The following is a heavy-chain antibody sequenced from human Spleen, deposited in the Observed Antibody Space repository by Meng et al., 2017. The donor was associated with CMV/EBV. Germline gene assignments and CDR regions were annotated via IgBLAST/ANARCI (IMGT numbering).Heavy chain of an antibody. J-gene: IGHJ4*02. Sequence: VRWLESGGCLVKPGVALRLSCEAFGFTFSDYYMIWIRQAPGKGLEWVSYISSSSSYTNYADSVKGRFTISRDNAKNSLYLQMNSLRAEDTAVYYCARLDTEGLFDYWGQGTLVTVSS. V-gene: IGHV3-11*03. CDR3: ARLDTEGLFDY. CDR1: GFTFSDYY. D-gene: IGHD5-18*01. CDR2: ISSSSSYT.